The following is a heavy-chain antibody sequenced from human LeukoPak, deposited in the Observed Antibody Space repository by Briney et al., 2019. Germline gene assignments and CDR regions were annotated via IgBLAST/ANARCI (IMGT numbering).Heavy chain of an antibody. D-gene: IGHD6-13*01. Sequence: GGSLRLSCAASGFTFSTSGMNWVRQAPGKGLEWVSYISLSSSTIYYADSVKGRFTISRDNAKNSLYLQMNSLRAEDTARYYCAREWPYSISWSSFDSWGQGIMVTVSS. CDR1: GFTFSTSG. J-gene: IGHJ4*02. CDR3: AREWPYSISWSSFDS. CDR2: ISLSSSTI. V-gene: IGHV3-48*01.